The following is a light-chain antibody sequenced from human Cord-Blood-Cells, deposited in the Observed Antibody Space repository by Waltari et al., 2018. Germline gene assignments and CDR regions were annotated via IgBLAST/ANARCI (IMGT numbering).Light chain of an antibody. CDR1: QSISSY. CDR3: QQSYSTPYT. J-gene: IGKJ2*01. Sequence: IQMTQSPSSLSASVGDSVTITCRASQSISSYLNWYQQKPGKAHKLLIYAASSLQSGVPSRFSGSGSGTDFTLTISSLQPEDFATYYCQQSYSTPYTFGQGTKLEIK. V-gene: IGKV1-39*01. CDR2: AAS.